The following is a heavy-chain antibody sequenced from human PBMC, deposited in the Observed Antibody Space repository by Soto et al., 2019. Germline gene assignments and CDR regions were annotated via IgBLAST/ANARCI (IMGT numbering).Heavy chain of an antibody. D-gene: IGHD2-21*02. Sequence: GSLRLSCAASGFTFRGYWMHWVRQVPGKGLEWVLRINGDGSVTQCADSVKGRFTISRDNSNNTLYLQMDSLRAEDTAVYYCAKDPLAYCGGDCYQDYFDYWGQGTLVTVSS. CDR1: GFTFRGYW. CDR2: INGDGSVT. J-gene: IGHJ4*02. V-gene: IGHV3-74*03. CDR3: AKDPLAYCGGDCYQDYFDY.